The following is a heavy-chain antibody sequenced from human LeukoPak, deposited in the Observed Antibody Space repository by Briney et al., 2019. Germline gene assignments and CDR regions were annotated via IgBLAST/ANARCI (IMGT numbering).Heavy chain of an antibody. CDR2: IIPIFGIA. J-gene: IGHJ6*02. CDR3: ARSGDCSSTSCYYYYGMDV. D-gene: IGHD2-2*01. V-gene: IGHV1-69*04. CDR1: GGTFSSYA. Sequence: GASVKVSCKASGGTFSSYAISWVRQAPGQGLEWMGRIIPIFGIANYAQKFQGRVTITADKSTGTAYMELSSLRSEDTAVYYCARSGDCSSTSCYYYYGMDVWGQGTTVTVSS.